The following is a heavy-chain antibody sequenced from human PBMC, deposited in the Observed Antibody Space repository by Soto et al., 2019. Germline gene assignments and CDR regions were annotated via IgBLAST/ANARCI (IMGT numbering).Heavy chain of an antibody. Sequence: EVQLVESGGGLVKPGGSLRLSCVASGFTFSDSAMNWVRQAPGKGLEWVSSITHSSRFISYSDSVKGRFTISRDNAQNSVYLELNSLEPEDTVGYYCARGGGSLSYWGQGTLVTVSS. CDR1: GFTFSDSA. V-gene: IGHV3-21*01. D-gene: IGHD1-26*01. CDR3: ARGGGSLSY. J-gene: IGHJ4*02. CDR2: ITHSSRFI.